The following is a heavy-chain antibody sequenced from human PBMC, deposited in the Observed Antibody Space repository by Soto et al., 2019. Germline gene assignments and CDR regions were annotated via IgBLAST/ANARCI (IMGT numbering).Heavy chain of an antibody. CDR1: GFTFDIYA. D-gene: IGHD3-22*01. CDR2: ISWNSGII. CDR3: AKVDSSGPRGAFDI. V-gene: IGHV3-9*01. J-gene: IGHJ3*02. Sequence: GGSLRLSCAASGFTFDIYAMHWVRQAPGKGLEWVSGISWNSGIIEYADSVKGRFTISRDNAKNSLYLQMNSLRAEDTALCYCAKVDSSGPRGAFDIWGQGTMVTVSS.